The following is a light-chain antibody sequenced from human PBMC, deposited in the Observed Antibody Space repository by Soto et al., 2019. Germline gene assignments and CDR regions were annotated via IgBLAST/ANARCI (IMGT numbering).Light chain of an antibody. Sequence: QSALTQPASVSGSPGQSITISCTGTSSDVGGYNYVSWYQQHPGKAPKLMIYDVSNRPSGVSNRFSGSKSGNTASLTISGLQAEDEADYCCSSYRSSSALGVFGGGTKVTVL. CDR1: SSDVGGYNY. J-gene: IGLJ2*01. CDR2: DVS. V-gene: IGLV2-14*01. CDR3: SSYRSSSALGV.